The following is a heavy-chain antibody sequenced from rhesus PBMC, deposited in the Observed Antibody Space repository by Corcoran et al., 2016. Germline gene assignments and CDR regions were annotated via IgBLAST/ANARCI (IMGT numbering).Heavy chain of an antibody. V-gene: IGHV2-95*01. Sequence: QVTLKESGPALVTPTQTLTLTCTFSGFSLSNTGTGVGLSRQPPGKALERLESIYWNATKYYSTSLKSRLTISKDTSKNQVVLTMTNMDPVDTATYYCARVGHSSGWAYWGQGVLVTVSS. J-gene: IGHJ4*01. CDR3: ARVGHSSGWAY. CDR1: GFSLSNTGTG. CDR2: IYWNATK. D-gene: IGHD6-31*01.